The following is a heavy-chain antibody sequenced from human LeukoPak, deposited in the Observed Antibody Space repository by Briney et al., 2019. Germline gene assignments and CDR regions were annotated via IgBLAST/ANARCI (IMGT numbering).Heavy chain of an antibody. D-gene: IGHD4-17*01. Sequence: GESLRLSCAASGFAFNYAWVSWVRQAPGKGLESVSVIYSGGSTYYADSVRGRFTISRDNSKNTLYLQMNSLRVEDTAVYYCARVNDMTTADFDYWGQGTLVTVSS. J-gene: IGHJ4*02. V-gene: IGHV3-66*01. CDR1: GFAFNYAW. CDR3: ARVNDMTTADFDY. CDR2: IYSGGST.